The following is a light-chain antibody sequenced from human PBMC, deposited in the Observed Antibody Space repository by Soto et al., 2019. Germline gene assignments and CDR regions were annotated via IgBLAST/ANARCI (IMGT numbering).Light chain of an antibody. Sequence: DIQMTQSPSTLSASVGDRVTITCRASQSISSWLAWYQQKPGKAPKLLIYDASSLESGVPSRFSGSGSGTEFNLTSSSLQPDDFAPYYCQQYNSYWTSGQGTKVDIK. CDR1: QSISSW. CDR2: DAS. V-gene: IGKV1-5*01. CDR3: QQYNSYWT. J-gene: IGKJ1*01.